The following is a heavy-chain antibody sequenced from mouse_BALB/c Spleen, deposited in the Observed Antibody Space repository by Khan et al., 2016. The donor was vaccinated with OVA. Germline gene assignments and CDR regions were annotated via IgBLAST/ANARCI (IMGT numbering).Heavy chain of an antibody. D-gene: IGHD2-14*01. CDR1: GYTFPDYV. Sequence: QVQLQQSGPELVKPGASLKVSCKASGYTFPDYVIGWVRQRSRQGLEWIGDIFPGSGVPYYNEKFKDRATLTADKSSNTAYMQLNSLTCEDSAVYFCARGGYSVFAYWGQGTLVTVSA. CDR3: ARGGYSVFAY. V-gene: IGHV1-81*01. CDR2: IFPGSGVP. J-gene: IGHJ3*01.